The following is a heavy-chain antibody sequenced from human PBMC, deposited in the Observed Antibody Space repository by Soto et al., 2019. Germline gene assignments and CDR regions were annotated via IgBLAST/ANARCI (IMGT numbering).Heavy chain of an antibody. D-gene: IGHD3-3*01. J-gene: IGHJ5*02. CDR2: IYPDDSDT. CDR1: GYSFTNYW. V-gene: IGHV5-51*01. Sequence: GESLKISCKGSGYSFTNYWIGWVRQMPGKGLEWIGMIYPDDSDTKYSPSFQGQVTFSADKSINTAHLQWSSLKASDTAIYYCARLEWLSLAAWFDPWGQGTLVTVSS. CDR3: ARLEWLSLAAWFDP.